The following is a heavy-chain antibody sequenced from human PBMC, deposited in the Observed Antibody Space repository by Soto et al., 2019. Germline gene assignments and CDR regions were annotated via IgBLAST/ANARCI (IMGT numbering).Heavy chain of an antibody. Sequence: PGESLKISCKGSGYSFTTYWITWVRQMPGKGLEWMGRIDPSDSYISYSPSFQGHVTISVDKSISTAYLQWSSMKASDTAMYYCALERNWFDRWGQGTLVTVSS. J-gene: IGHJ5*02. CDR2: IDPSDSYI. V-gene: IGHV5-10-1*01. D-gene: IGHD1-1*01. CDR3: ALERNWFDR. CDR1: GYSFTTYW.